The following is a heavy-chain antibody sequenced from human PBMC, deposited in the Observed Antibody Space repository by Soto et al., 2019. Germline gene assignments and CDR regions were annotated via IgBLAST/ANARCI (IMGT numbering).Heavy chain of an antibody. D-gene: IGHD3-22*01. CDR3: VRGYYASVWAT. Sequence: QVQLVQSGAEVKRPGSSVKISCRASGGPRTGFSFSWVRQAPGQGIEWVGGVPPIFEISNYATGFQGRVTITADESTDTAYMELTTLSVEDTAMYYCVRGYYASVWATWGQGTLITVSS. CDR1: GGPRTGFS. V-gene: IGHV1-69*01. J-gene: IGHJ5*02. CDR2: VPPIFEIS.